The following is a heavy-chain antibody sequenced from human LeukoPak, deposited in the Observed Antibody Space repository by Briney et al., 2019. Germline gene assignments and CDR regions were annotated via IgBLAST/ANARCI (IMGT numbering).Heavy chain of an antibody. Sequence: SETLSLTCAVYGGSFSGYYWSWIRQPPGKGLEWIGEINHSGSANYNPPLKSRVTISVDTSKNQFSLKLSSVTAADTAVYYCARVRRSGGRFDPWGQGTLVTVSS. V-gene: IGHV4-34*01. D-gene: IGHD3-16*01. CDR2: INHSGSA. CDR1: GGSFSGYY. J-gene: IGHJ5*02. CDR3: ARVRRSGGRFDP.